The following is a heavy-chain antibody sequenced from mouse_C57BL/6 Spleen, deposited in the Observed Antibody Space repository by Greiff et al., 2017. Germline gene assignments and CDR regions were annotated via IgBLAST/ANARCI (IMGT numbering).Heavy chain of an antibody. Sequence: QVQLQQSGAELARPGASVKLSCKASGYTFTSYGISWVKQRTGQGLEWIGEIYPRSGNTYYNEKFKGKATLTADKSSSTAYMELRSLTSEDSAVYFCARSGSLCDGYHYWYFDVWGTGTTVTVSS. CDR1: GYTFTSYG. CDR2: IYPRSGNT. D-gene: IGHD2-3*01. J-gene: IGHJ1*03. CDR3: ARSGSLCDGYHYWYFDV. V-gene: IGHV1-81*01.